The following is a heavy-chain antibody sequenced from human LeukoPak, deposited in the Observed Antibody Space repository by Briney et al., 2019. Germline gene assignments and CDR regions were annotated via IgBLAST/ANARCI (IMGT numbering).Heavy chain of an antibody. CDR1: GGSIRSWNDY. V-gene: IGHV4-39*07. D-gene: IGHD5-24*01. CDR2: IYYTGTT. Sequence: SETLSLTCTVSGGSIRSWNDYWGWIRQPPGKGLEYIGSIYYTGTTYYKSSLKSRVTISVDTSKNQFSLKLNSVTAADTAVYYCATFGSSMATFDYWGQGTLVTVSS. CDR3: ATFGSSMATFDY. J-gene: IGHJ4*02.